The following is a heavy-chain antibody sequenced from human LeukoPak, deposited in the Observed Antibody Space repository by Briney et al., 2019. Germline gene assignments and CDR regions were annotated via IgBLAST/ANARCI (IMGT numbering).Heavy chain of an antibody. J-gene: IGHJ4*02. CDR3: ARDHFGSSFGY. CDR2: NNSDGSSR. CDR1: GFTFSSYW. V-gene: IGHV3-74*01. Sequence: PGGSLRLSCGASGFTFSSYWMHWVRQAPGRGLVWISRNNSDGSSRSYADSVKGRFTISRDNAKNTLDLQMNSLRAEDTAVYYCARDHFGSSFGYWGQGTLVTVSS. D-gene: IGHD3-10*01.